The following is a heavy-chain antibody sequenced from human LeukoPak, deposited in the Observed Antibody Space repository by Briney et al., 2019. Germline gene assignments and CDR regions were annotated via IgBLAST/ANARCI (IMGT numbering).Heavy chain of an antibody. V-gene: IGHV4-30-2*01. CDR1: GGSISSGGYS. Sequence: SQTLSLTCAVSGGSISSGGYSWSWIRQPPGTGLEWIGYIYHSGSTYYNPSLKSRVTISVDRSRNQFSLKLSSVTAADTAVYYCARGSGNYYDSSGYYEGNYFDYWGQGTLVTVSS. CDR2: IYHSGST. J-gene: IGHJ4*02. D-gene: IGHD3-22*01. CDR3: ARGSGNYYDSSGYYEGNYFDY.